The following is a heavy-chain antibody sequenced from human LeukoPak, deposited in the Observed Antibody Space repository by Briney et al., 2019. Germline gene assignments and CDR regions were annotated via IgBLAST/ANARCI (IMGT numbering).Heavy chain of an antibody. CDR3: ARDHYDFWSGYSLYGMDV. Sequence: LTGGSLRLSCSASGFSLSDYGMSWVRQAPGKGLEWVSYITMNSVRFYADSVKGRFTISRDNSKNTLYLQMNSLRAEDTAVYYCARDHYDFWSGYSLYGMDVWGQGTTVTVSS. D-gene: IGHD3-3*01. J-gene: IGHJ6*02. V-gene: IGHV3-48*01. CDR2: ITMNSVR. CDR1: GFSLSDYG.